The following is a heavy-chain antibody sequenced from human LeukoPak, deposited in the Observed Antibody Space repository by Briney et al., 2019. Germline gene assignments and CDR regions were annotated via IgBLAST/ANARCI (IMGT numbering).Heavy chain of an antibody. CDR3: ARDQGRSYWYYYYYMDV. Sequence: PGGSLRLSCAASGFTFDDYGMSWVRQAPGKGLEWVSGINWNGGSTGYADSVKGRFTISRDNAKNSLYLQMNSLRAEDTALYYCARDQGRSYWYYYYYMDVWGKGTTVTVSS. D-gene: IGHD1-26*01. J-gene: IGHJ6*03. V-gene: IGHV3-20*04. CDR1: GFTFDDYG. CDR2: INWNGGST.